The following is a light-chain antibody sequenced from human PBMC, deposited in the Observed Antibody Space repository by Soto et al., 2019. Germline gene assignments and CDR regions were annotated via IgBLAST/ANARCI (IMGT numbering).Light chain of an antibody. CDR3: QVWDITSDVV. CDR1: NIGSKS. Sequence: SYELTPPPSVSVAPGQTARVTCGGDNIGSKSVHWFHQKPGQAPVLVVFDDSDRPSGIPERFSGSNSGNTATLTINRVEAGDEADYYCQVWDITSDVVCGGGTKLTVL. V-gene: IGLV3-21*02. CDR2: DDS. J-gene: IGLJ2*01.